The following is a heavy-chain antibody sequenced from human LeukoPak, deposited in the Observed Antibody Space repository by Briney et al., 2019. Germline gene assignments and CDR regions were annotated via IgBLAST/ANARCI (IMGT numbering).Heavy chain of an antibody. V-gene: IGHV4-59*01. Sequence: SETLSLTCTVSGGSLSSYYWTWIRQPPGKGLEWIGYIFYTGNINYNPSLKSRVTISVDTSKNQFSLKLSSVTAADTAVYYCARAAAKEMATLIWGRGTLVTISS. CDR3: ARAAAKEMATLI. CDR1: GGSLSSYY. CDR2: IFYTGNI. J-gene: IGHJ4*02. D-gene: IGHD5-24*01.